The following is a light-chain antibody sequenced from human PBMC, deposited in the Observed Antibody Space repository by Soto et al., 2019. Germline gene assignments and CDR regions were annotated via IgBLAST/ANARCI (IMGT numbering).Light chain of an antibody. V-gene: IGKV3-20*01. CDR3: QHYVSSPLT. CDR2: GAS. Sequence: EIALTQSPGTLSLSPGERATLSCRTSQTIGSRYLAWYQQKPGQRPRLLIYGASSTATGIPDRFSGSGSGTDFTLTISRLEPEDFAVYYCQHYVSSPLTFGGGTKVEI. J-gene: IGKJ4*01. CDR1: QTIGSRY.